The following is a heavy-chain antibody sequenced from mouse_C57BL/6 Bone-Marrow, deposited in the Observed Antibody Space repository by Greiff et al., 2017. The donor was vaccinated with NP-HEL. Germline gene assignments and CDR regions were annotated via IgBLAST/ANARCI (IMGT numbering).Heavy chain of an antibody. CDR2: IYPGDGDT. J-gene: IGHJ2*01. Sequence: VQGVESGPELVKPGASVKISCKASGYAFSSSWMNWVKQRPGKGLEWIGRIYPGDGDTNYNGKFKGKATLTADKSSSTAYMQLSSLTSEDSAVYFCARRTAYWGQGTTLTVSS. V-gene: IGHV1-82*01. CDR1: GYAFSSSW. D-gene: IGHD1-2*01. CDR3: ARRTAY.